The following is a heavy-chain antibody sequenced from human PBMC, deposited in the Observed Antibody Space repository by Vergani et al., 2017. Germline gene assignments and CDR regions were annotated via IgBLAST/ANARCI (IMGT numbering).Heavy chain of an antibody. CDR2: IHNRGKT. Sequence: QVRLEESGPGLVKPSETLSLTCSVSGSSIGSGFYWAWIRQSPGEGLQWLTSIHNRGKTYHNPSLKSRVSVSLDTSKNRFSLNLTSVTATDTAVYYCARSQGDYWDFDLWGPGSLVTVSS. D-gene: IGHD2-21*01. CDR3: ARSQGDYWDFDL. V-gene: IGHV4-38-2*01. J-gene: IGHJ2*01. CDR1: GSSIGSGFY.